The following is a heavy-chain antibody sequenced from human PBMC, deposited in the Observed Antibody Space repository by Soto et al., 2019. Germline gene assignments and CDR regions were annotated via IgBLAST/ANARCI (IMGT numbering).Heavy chain of an antibody. V-gene: IGHV3-11*01. CDR1: GFTFRDYY. CDR3: ARGGSTVTFTY. Sequence: QVQLVESGGGLVKPGGSLRLSCAASGFTFRDYYMSWIRQAPGKGLEWISYISNGGGAISYAGSVKGRFTISRDNAKNSLFLQMNNLRAEDTAVYYCARGGSTVTFTYWGQGTLVTVSS. CDR2: ISNGGGAI. D-gene: IGHD4-17*01. J-gene: IGHJ4*02.